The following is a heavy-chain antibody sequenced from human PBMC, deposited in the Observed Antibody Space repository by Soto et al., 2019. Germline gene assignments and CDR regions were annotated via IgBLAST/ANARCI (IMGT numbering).Heavy chain of an antibody. V-gene: IGHV3-30-3*01. J-gene: IGHJ4*02. Sequence: QVQLVESGGGVVQPGRSLRLSCAASGFTFSSYAMHWVRQAPGKGLEWVAVISYDGSNKYYADSVKGRFTISRDNSKNTLYLQMNSLRAEDTAVYYCARGEWELDYWGQGPLVTVSS. CDR1: GFTFSSYA. CDR2: ISYDGSNK. CDR3: ARGEWELDY. D-gene: IGHD1-26*01.